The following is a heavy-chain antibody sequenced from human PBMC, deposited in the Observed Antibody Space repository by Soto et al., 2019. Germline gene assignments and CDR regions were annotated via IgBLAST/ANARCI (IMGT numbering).Heavy chain of an antibody. J-gene: IGHJ5*02. CDR3: ARDKAVVVVAATHSLRAFVP. CDR1: GYTFTSYG. Sequence: QVQLVQSGAEVKKPGASVKVSCKASGYTFTSYGISWVRQAPGQGLEWMGWISAYNGNTNYAQKLQGRVTMTTDTSTSTAYMELRSLRSDDTAVYYCARDKAVVVVAATHSLRAFVPWGQGTLVTVSS. D-gene: IGHD2-15*01. CDR2: ISAYNGNT. V-gene: IGHV1-18*01.